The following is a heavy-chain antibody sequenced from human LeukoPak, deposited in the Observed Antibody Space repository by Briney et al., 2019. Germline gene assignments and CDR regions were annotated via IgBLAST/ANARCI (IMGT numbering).Heavy chain of an antibody. V-gene: IGHV1-69*06. J-gene: IGHJ4*02. CDR1: GGTFSSYG. D-gene: IGHD6-13*01. CDR3: ARDRTAAAGTFFDY. Sequence: ASVKVSCKASGGTFSSYGISWVRQAPGQGLEWMGGIIPMFGTIKYAQKFRGRVTITADKSTSTVYMELSSLRSEDTAVYYCARDRTAAAGTFFDYWGQGSLVTVS. CDR2: IIPMFGTI.